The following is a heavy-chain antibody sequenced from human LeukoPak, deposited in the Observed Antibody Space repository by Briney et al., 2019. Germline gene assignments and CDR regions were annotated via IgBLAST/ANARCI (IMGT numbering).Heavy chain of an antibody. CDR2: INPRGMST. CDR1: GYSFTGHY. V-gene: IGHV1-46*01. D-gene: IGHD2-2*01. CDR3: ARAPFSYCSSISCYEVLDYYYYMDV. J-gene: IGHJ6*03. Sequence: ASVKVSCKSSGYSFTGHYMHWVRQAPGQGLEWMGVINPRGMSTIYAEKFQGRIIMTRDLSTSTVYMELSSLRSEDTAVYYCARAPFSYCSSISCYEVLDYYYYMDVWGKGTTVTVSS.